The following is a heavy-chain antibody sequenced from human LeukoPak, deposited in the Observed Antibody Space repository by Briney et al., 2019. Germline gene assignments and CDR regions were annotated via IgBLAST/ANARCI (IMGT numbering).Heavy chain of an antibody. Sequence: GGSLRLSCAVSGLTLSNVWMNWVRQAPGKGLEWVGRIRSRGDGGTTDFAAPVKGRFTISRDDSKNTLYLQTNSLTSEDTAVYYCTSHAAFDPWGQGTLVTVSS. CDR3: TSHAAFDP. J-gene: IGHJ5*02. CDR2: IRSRGDGGTT. V-gene: IGHV3-15*07. CDR1: GLTLSNVW.